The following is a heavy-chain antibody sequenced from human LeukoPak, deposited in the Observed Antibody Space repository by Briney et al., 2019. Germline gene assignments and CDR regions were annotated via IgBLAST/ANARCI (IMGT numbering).Heavy chain of an antibody. Sequence: SETLSLTCTASGGSISTYYWSWIRQPPGKGLEWIGYIYYSERTDYNPFLKSRVTISVDTSKNQFSLKVSSVTAADTAVYYCARLRGQTTDRRYVDYWGQGTLVTVSS. J-gene: IGHJ4*02. V-gene: IGHV4-59*01. CDR2: IYYSERT. D-gene: IGHD1-7*01. CDR3: ARLRGQTTDRRYVDY. CDR1: GGSISTYY.